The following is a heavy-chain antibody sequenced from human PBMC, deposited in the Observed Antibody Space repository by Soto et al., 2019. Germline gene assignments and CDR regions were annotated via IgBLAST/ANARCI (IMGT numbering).Heavy chain of an antibody. CDR2: INPATGAA. CDR3: ARRGGVGVAGSAAFDM. J-gene: IGHJ3*02. V-gene: IGHV1-2*02. Sequence: QLHLVQSGAVVKKPGASVTVSCSASGYPVTAYYMHWVRQAPGRGLEWMGGINPATGAAKYTRTFQGRVTMTRDTSTSTGFMEMSGLTSEHTAVFYCARRGGVGVAGSAAFDMWGQGTLVTVSS. D-gene: IGHD3-3*01. CDR1: GYPVTAYY.